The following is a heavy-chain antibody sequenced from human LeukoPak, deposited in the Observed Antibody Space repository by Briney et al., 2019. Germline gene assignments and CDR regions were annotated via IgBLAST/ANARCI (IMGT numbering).Heavy chain of an antibody. D-gene: IGHD2-2*01. CDR2: IIPIFGTA. J-gene: IGHJ6*02. CDR1: GGTFSSYA. CDR3: AAHCSSTSCYQNYYYYGMDV. Sequence: SVEVSCKASGGTFSSYAISWVRQAPGQGLEWMGGIIPIFGTANYAQKFQGRVTITADESTSTAYMELSSLRSEDTAVYYCAAHCSSTSCYQNYYYYGMDVWGQGTTVTVSS. V-gene: IGHV1-69*13.